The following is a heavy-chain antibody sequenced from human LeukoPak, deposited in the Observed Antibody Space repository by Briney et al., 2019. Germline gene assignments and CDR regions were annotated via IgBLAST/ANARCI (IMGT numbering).Heavy chain of an antibody. CDR1: GYSISSGYY. D-gene: IGHD6-13*01. V-gene: IGHV4-38-2*02. CDR3: ARTRSSSWKYYYYMDV. CDR2: IYHSGRT. Sequence: SETLSLTCTVSGYSISSGYYWGWIRQPPGKGLGWIGSIYHSGRTFYNPSLKSRVTISVDTSKNQFSLKLSSVTAADTAVYYCARTRSSSWKYYYYMDVWGKGTTVTVSS. J-gene: IGHJ6*03.